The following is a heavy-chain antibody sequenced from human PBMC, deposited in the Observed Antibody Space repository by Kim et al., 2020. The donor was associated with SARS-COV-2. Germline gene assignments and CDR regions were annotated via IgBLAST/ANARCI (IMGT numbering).Heavy chain of an antibody. CDR2: IKQDGNQK. V-gene: IGHV3-7*01. Sequence: GGSLRLSCAASGFTFSSYWMTWVRQAPGKGLEWVANIKQDGNQKYYVDSVKGRFTISRDNAKNSLYLQMNSLRAEDTAVYYCARDGDLYSSGKDAFDIWGQGTMGPVSP. J-gene: IGHJ3*02. D-gene: IGHD6-19*01. CDR3: ARDGDLYSSGKDAFDI. CDR1: GFTFSSYW.